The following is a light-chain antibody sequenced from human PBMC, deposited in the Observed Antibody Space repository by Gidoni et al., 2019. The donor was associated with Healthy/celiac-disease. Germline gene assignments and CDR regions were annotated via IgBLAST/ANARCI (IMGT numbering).Light chain of an antibody. Sequence: DIVLTQSPATLSLSPGERATLSCRASQSVSSYLAWYQQKPGQAPRRLIYDASNRATGIPARCSGSGSGTDFTLTISSLEPEDFAVYYCQQRSNWPPYTFGQGTKLEIK. CDR3: QQRSNWPPYT. J-gene: IGKJ2*01. CDR1: QSVSSY. CDR2: DAS. V-gene: IGKV3-11*01.